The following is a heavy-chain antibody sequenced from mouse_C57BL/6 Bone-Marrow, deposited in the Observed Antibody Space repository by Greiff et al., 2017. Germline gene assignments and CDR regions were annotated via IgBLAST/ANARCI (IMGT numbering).Heavy chain of an antibody. CDR2: IDPEEGET. D-gene: IGHD1-1*01. V-gene: IGHV14-2*01. CDR1: GFNIKDYY. Sequence: VQLQQSGAELVKPGASVKLSCTASGFNIKDYYMHWVKQRTEQGLEWIGRIDPEEGETKYAPKFQGKATITADTSSNTAYLQLSSLTSEDTAVYYCARGPFITTVGGYFDVWGTGTTVTVSS. CDR3: ARGPFITTVGGYFDV. J-gene: IGHJ1*03.